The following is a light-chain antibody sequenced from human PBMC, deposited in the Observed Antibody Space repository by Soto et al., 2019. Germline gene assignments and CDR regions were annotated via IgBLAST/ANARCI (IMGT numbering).Light chain of an antibody. V-gene: IGKV3-11*01. CDR3: LQRSDWPLT. J-gene: IGKJ4*01. CDR1: QNVRTF. CDR2: DAS. Sequence: DIILTQSPDTLSLSPGERATLSCRASQNVRTFLAWYQQKPGQAPRLLISDASYRATGVPPRFSGSESGTDFTLTISSLEPEDFAVYYCLQRSDWPLTFGGGSKVEI.